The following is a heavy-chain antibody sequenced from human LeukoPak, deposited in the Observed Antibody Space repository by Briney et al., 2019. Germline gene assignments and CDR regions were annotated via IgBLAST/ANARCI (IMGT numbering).Heavy chain of an antibody. CDR2: IRYDGSNK. D-gene: IGHD1-26*01. CDR1: GFTFSSYG. V-gene: IGHV3-30*02. CDR3: AKDGVGATATQH. J-gene: IGHJ1*01. Sequence: GGSLRLSCAASGFTFSSYGMHWVRQARGKGLEWEAFIRYDGSNKYYADSVKGRFTISRDNSKNTLYLQMNSLRAEDTAVYYCAKDGVGATATQHWGQGTLVTVSS.